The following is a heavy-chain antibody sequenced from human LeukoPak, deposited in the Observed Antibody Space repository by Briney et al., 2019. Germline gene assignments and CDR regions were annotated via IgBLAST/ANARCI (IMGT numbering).Heavy chain of an antibody. D-gene: IGHD1-7*01. Sequence: ASVKVSCKASGYTFTSYYMHWVRQAPGQGLEWMGIINPSGGSTSYAQKFQGRVTMTRDTSTSTVYMELSSLRSEDTAVYYCARTLSPRYNWNYGDSHAFDIWGQGTTVTVSS. CDR1: GYTFTSYY. V-gene: IGHV1-46*01. J-gene: IGHJ3*02. CDR2: INPSGGST. CDR3: ARTLSPRYNWNYGDSHAFDI.